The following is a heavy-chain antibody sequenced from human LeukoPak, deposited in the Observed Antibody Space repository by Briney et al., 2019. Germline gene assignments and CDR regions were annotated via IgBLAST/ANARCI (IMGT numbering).Heavy chain of an antibody. V-gene: IGHV3-9*01. CDR3: ATTTVLLWFGELLYGPFDY. Sequence: GGSLRFSGAASGLTFDDYAMHWVRQAPGKGLEWVSGISWNSGSIGYADSVKGRFTISRDNAKNSLYLQMNSLRAEDTALYYCATTTVLLWFGELLYGPFDYWGQGTLVTVSS. CDR2: ISWNSGSI. CDR1: GLTFDDYA. J-gene: IGHJ4*02. D-gene: IGHD3-10*01.